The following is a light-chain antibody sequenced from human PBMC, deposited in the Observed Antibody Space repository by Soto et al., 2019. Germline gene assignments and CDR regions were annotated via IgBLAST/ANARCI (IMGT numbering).Light chain of an antibody. J-gene: IGLJ3*02. Sequence: QSALTQPASVSGSPGQSITISCIETSSDAGNYNFVSWYQQHPGKAPKVIIYEDSTRPSGVSNRISGSKSGNTASLTISGLQAQDEADYYCCSYAGSSTSWVFGGGTKLTVL. CDR2: EDS. V-gene: IGLV2-23*01. CDR1: SSDAGNYNF. CDR3: CSYAGSSTSWV.